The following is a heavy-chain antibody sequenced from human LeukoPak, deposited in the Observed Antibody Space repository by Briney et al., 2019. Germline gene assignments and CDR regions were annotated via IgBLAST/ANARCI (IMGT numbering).Heavy chain of an antibody. CDR2: INHSGST. Sequence: SETLSLTCAVYGGSFSGYYWSWIRQPPGKGLEWIGEINHSGSTNYNPSLKSRVTISVDTSKNQFSLKLSSVAAADTAVYYCARVLEGSSGQHWYFDLWGRGTLVTVSS. D-gene: IGHD6-19*01. CDR3: ARVLEGSSGQHWYFDL. J-gene: IGHJ2*01. V-gene: IGHV4-34*01. CDR1: GGSFSGYY.